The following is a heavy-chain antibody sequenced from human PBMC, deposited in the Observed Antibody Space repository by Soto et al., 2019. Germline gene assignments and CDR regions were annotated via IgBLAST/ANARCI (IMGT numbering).Heavy chain of an antibody. CDR1: GGSISSGDYY. CDR3: ARSDYYDSIGELPPFDY. J-gene: IGHJ4*02. Sequence: SETLSLTCTVSGGSISSGDYYWSWIRQPPGKGLEWIGYIYYSGSTYYNPSLKSRVTISVDTSKNQFSLKLSSVTAADTAVYYCARSDYYDSIGELPPFDYWGQGTLVTVSS. V-gene: IGHV4-30-4*01. CDR2: IYYSGST. D-gene: IGHD3-22*01.